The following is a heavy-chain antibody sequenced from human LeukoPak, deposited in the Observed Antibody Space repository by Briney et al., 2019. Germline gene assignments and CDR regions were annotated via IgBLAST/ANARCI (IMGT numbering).Heavy chain of an antibody. D-gene: IGHD3-10*01. J-gene: IGHJ6*03. CDR1: GYTFTNYD. V-gene: IGHV1-8*01. CDR2: MNPNTGNT. Sequence: ASVKVSCEASGYTFTNYDITWVRQVTGQGLEWMGWMNPNTGNTGYAQKFQGRVTMTRNISINTAYMDLSSLRSEDTAVYFCARLHGPVRGVHYYYMDVWGKGTTVT. CDR3: ARLHGPVRGVHYYYMDV.